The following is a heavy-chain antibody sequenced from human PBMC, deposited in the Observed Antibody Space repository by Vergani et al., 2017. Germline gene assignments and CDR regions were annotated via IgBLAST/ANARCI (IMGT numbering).Heavy chain of an antibody. V-gene: IGHV3-11*01. CDR2: ISSSGSTI. J-gene: IGHJ6*02. CDR3: ARQALGGSSWYAAVLVDYYYYGMDV. CDR1: GFTFSDYY. Sequence: QVQLVESGGGLVKPGGSLRLSCAASGFTFSDYYMSWIRQAPGKGLEWVSYISSSGSTIYYADSVKGRFTISRDNAKNSLYLQMNSLRAEDTAVYYCARQALGGSSWYAAVLVDYYYYGMDVWGQGTTVTVSS. D-gene: IGHD6-13*01.